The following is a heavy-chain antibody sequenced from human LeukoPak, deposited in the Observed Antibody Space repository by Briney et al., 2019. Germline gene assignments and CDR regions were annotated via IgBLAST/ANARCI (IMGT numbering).Heavy chain of an antibody. Sequence: GGSLRLSCAASGFTVSSNYMNWVRQVPGKGLEWVSVIYSVGSTYYADSVKGRFTISRDNAKNSLYLQMNSLRAEDTAVYYCARARGGMDVWGQGTTVTVSS. CDR3: ARARGGMDV. CDR2: IYSVGST. V-gene: IGHV3-53*01. J-gene: IGHJ6*02. CDR1: GFTVSSNY.